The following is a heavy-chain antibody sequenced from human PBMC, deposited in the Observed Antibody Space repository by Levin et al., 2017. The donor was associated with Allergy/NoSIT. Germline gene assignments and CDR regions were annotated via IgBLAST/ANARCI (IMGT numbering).Heavy chain of an antibody. J-gene: IGHJ4*02. D-gene: IGHD3-16*01. CDR2: IKEDGSAT. Sequence: PGGSLRLSCVVSGFPVSTTWMSWIRQVPGKGLEWVAEIKEDGSATDYVDSVKGRFTISRDNAKKSVYLQMDSLRVEDTAVYYCVSYYYGWGQGTLVTVSS. CDR3: VSYYYG. V-gene: IGHV3-7*03. CDR1: GFPVSTTW.